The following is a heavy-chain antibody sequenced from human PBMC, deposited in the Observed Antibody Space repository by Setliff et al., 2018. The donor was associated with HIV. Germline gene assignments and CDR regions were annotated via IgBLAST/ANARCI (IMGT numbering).Heavy chain of an antibody. J-gene: IGHJ4*02. CDR1: GGSIGSGSYY. Sequence: PSETLSLTCTVSGGSIGSGSYYWTWIRQPAGKGLEWIGRIYTSGNINCNPSLKSRVTISVDTSKNQFSLNLSSVTAADTAVYYCAREGYYYASSGYYPYYFDHWGQGILVTVSS. CDR3: AREGYYYASSGYYPYYFDH. CDR2: IYTSGNI. V-gene: IGHV4-61*02. D-gene: IGHD3-22*01.